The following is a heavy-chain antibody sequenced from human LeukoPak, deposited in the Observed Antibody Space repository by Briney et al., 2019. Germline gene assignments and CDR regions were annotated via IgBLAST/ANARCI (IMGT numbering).Heavy chain of an antibody. Sequence: GGSLRLSCAASGFTFSSYSMNWVRQAPGKGLDWVANIKQDGSEKYYVDSVKGRFTISRDNSKNTLYLQMNSLRTEDTAVYYCARGLTDYFDSSGIFDYWGQGTLVTVSS. J-gene: IGHJ4*02. CDR1: GFTFSSYS. D-gene: IGHD3-22*01. V-gene: IGHV3-7*01. CDR2: IKQDGSEK. CDR3: ARGLTDYFDSSGIFDY.